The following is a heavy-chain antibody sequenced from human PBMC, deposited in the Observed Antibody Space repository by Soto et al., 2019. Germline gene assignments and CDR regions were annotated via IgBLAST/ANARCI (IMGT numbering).Heavy chain of an antibody. CDR1: GFTFTSSA. CDR3: AAEGTYYYDSSGYSRFDY. Sequence: SVKVSCKASGFTFTSSAVQWVRQARGQRLEWIGWIVVGSGNTNYAQKFQERVTITRDMSTSTAYMELSSLRSEDTAVYYCAAEGTYYYDSSGYSRFDYWGQGTLVTVSS. J-gene: IGHJ4*02. CDR2: IVVGSGNT. V-gene: IGHV1-58*01. D-gene: IGHD3-22*01.